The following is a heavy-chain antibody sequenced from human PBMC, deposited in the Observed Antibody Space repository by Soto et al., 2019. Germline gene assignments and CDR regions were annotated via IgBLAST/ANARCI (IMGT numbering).Heavy chain of an antibody. CDR3: ASTPITGTTGLFDY. CDR1: GGSIISYY. CDR2: IYYSGST. V-gene: IGHV4-59*01. Sequence: TSETLSLTCTVSGGSIISYYWSWIRQPPGKGLEWIGYIYYSGSTNYNPSLKSRVTISVDTSKNQFSLKLSSVTAADTAVYYCASTPITGTTGLFDYWGQGTLVTVSS. J-gene: IGHJ4*02. D-gene: IGHD1-7*01.